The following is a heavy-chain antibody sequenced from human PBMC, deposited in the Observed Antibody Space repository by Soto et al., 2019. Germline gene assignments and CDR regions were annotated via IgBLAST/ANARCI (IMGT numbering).Heavy chain of an antibody. J-gene: IGHJ4*02. D-gene: IGHD1-26*01. CDR1: GGSISSGDYY. CDR2: IFYGGNT. Sequence: QVQLQESGPGLVKPSQTLSLTCTVSGGSISSGDYYWSWIRQPPGKGVEWIGYIFYGGNTYYNPSLKSRVTMSVDTSKSPFSLKLSSVTAADTAVYYCARAVRGSYDDYWGQGTLVTVSS. V-gene: IGHV4-30-4*01. CDR3: ARAVRGSYDDY.